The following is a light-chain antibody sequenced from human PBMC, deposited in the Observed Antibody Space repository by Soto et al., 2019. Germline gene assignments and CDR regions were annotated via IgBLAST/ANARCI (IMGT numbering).Light chain of an antibody. CDR3: QQSRNWPLT. V-gene: IGKV3-11*01. CDR2: DAS. J-gene: IGKJ4*01. Sequence: EIVLTQSPATLSLSPGERATLSCRASQSISSILAWYQQKPGQAPRLLIYDASNRVTGIPLRFSGSGSGTDFTLTISSLEPEDFAVYYCQQSRNWPLTFGGGTKVEIK. CDR1: QSISSI.